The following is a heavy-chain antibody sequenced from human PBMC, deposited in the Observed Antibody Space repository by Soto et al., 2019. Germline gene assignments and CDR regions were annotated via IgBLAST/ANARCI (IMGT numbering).Heavy chain of an antibody. CDR2: ISSSGSII. V-gene: IGHV3-11*01. CDR3: ALAGYDSNYYAVTPLSAGHF. D-gene: IGHD4-4*01. Sequence: QVQLVVSGGGLVKPGGSLRISCAASGFTFSEYYISWIRQAPGKGLEWVSYISSSGSIIYYADSVKGRFTISRDNAKNSLYLQMNSLRAEDTAVYYCALAGYDSNYYAVTPLSAGHFWGQGTLVTVSS. J-gene: IGHJ4*02. CDR1: GFTFSEYY.